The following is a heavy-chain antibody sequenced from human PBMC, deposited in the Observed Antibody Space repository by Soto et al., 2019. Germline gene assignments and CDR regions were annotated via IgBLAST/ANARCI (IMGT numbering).Heavy chain of an antibody. V-gene: IGHV4-31*03. CDR2: IYYSGST. CDR1: GGSISSGGYY. Sequence: PSVTLSLTCTVSGGSISSGGYYWSWIRQHPGKGLEWIGYIYYSGSTYYNPSLKSRVTISVDTSKNQFSLKLSSVTAADTAVYYCARTWDYYDSSGSVTPSDWGQGTLVTVSS. CDR3: ARTWDYYDSSGSVTPSD. J-gene: IGHJ4*02. D-gene: IGHD3-22*01.